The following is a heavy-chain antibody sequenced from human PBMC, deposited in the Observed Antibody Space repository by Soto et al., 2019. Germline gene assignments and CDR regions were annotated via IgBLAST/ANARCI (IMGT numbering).Heavy chain of an antibody. CDR2: ITYSGNT. Sequence: SETLSLTCTVSGGSVSSVGYYWSWIRQHPGKGLEWIGYITYSGNTYYNPSLESRVTMSADMSKNQFSLKLSSVTAADTAVYFCVRGGSCTNGVCSVFDYWGQGTLVTVSS. V-gene: IGHV4-31*03. CDR3: VRGGSCTNGVCSVFDY. D-gene: IGHD2-8*01. J-gene: IGHJ4*02. CDR1: GGSVSSVGYY.